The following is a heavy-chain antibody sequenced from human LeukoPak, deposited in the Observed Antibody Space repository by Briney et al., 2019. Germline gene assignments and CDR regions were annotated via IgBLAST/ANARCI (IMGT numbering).Heavy chain of an antibody. CDR2: IYHSGST. V-gene: IGHV4-38-2*02. CDR3: ARVDDRGHYYDSSGPRKLFDY. Sequence: SETLSLTCTVSGYSIRSGYYWGWIRQPPGKGLEWIGSIYHSGSTYYNPSLKSRVTISVDTSKDQISLKLSSVTAADTAVYYCARVDDRGHYYDSSGPRKLFDYWGQGTLVTVSS. CDR1: GYSIRSGYY. D-gene: IGHD3-22*01. J-gene: IGHJ4*02.